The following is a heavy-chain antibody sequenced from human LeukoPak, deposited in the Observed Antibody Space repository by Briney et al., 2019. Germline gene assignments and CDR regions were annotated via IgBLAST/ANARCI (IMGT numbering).Heavy chain of an antibody. CDR1: GGTFSSYA. CDR3: ASHDYSSSSGLDY. D-gene: IGHD6-6*01. J-gene: IGHJ4*02. CDR2: IIPIFGTA. V-gene: IGHV1-69*01. Sequence: VASVKVSCKASGGTFSSYAISWVRQAPGQGLEWMGGIIPIFGTANYAQKFQGRVTITADESTSTAYMELSSLRSEDTAVYYCASHDYSSSSGLDYWGQGTLVTVSS.